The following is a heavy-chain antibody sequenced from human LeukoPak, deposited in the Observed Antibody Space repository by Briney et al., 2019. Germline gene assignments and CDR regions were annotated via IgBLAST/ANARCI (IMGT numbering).Heavy chain of an antibody. D-gene: IGHD2/OR15-2a*01. CDR3: LREYHFGPYGMDV. Sequence: GGSLRLSSSPSGIPFCSYAMHCVCQAPGKGLEYVSAISDSGGSTYYADSVKGRFTISRDNSKNTLYLQMSSLRAEDTAVYFCLREYHFGPYGMDVWGQGTTVTVSS. V-gene: IGHV3-64D*09. J-gene: IGHJ6*02. CDR1: GIPFCSYA. CDR2: ISDSGGST.